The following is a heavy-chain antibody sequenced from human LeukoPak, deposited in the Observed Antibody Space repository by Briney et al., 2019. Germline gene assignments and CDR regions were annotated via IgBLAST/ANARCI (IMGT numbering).Heavy chain of an antibody. J-gene: IGHJ4*02. CDR1: GFTFSSYE. CDR2: ISGSGSTI. CDR3: ARLDASGLDY. V-gene: IGHV3-48*03. Sequence: GGSLRLSCAASGFTFSSYEMNWVRQAPGKGLEWVSYISGSGSTICYADSVKGRFSISRDNAKNSLYLQMNSLRADDTAVYYCARLDASGLDYWGQGTLVTVSS. D-gene: IGHD6-19*01.